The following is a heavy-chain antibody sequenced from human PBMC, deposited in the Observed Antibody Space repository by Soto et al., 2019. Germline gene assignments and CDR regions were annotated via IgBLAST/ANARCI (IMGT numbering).Heavy chain of an antibody. Sequence: ASVKVSCKASGYTFPSYGISWVRQAPGQGLEWMGWISAYNGNTNYAQKLQGRVTMTTDTSTSTAYMELRGLRSDDTAVYYCARWSGYDFWSGAYDSWGQGTLVPVSS. CDR1: GYTFPSYG. CDR3: ARWSGYDFWSGAYDS. D-gene: IGHD3-3*01. J-gene: IGHJ4*02. CDR2: ISAYNGNT. V-gene: IGHV1-18*01.